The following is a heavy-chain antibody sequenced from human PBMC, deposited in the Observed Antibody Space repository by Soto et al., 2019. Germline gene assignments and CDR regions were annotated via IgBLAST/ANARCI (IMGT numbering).Heavy chain of an antibody. D-gene: IGHD3-10*01. J-gene: IGHJ4*02. CDR3: APWFGAFDY. Sequence: QVHLVESGGGVVQPGRSLRLSCAASGFTFSSYGMHWVRQAPGKGLEWVAVISYDGSNKYYADSVKGRFTISRDNSKNTLYLQMISLRDEDTAVYYCAPWFGAFDYWGQGTLVTVYS. CDR2: ISYDGSNK. CDR1: GFTFSSYG. V-gene: IGHV3-30*03.